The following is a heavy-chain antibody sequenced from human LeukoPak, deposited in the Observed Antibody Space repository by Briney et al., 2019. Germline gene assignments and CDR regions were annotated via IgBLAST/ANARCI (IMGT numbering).Heavy chain of an antibody. CDR2: IFYSGST. CDR1: GYSITSGYY. Sequence: SETLSLTCTVSGYSITSGYYWGWVRQPPGKALEWIGNIFYSGSTYYSPSLKSRVTISLDTSRNQFSLKLNSVTAADTAVYYCAKSNGYGLIDIWGQGTMVTISS. J-gene: IGHJ3*02. V-gene: IGHV4-38-2*02. D-gene: IGHD3-10*01. CDR3: AKSNGYGLIDI.